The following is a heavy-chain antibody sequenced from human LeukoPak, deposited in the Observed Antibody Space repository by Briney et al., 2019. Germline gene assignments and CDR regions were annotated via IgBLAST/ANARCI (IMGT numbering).Heavy chain of an antibody. CDR1: GFTFSDAW. J-gene: IGHJ4*02. Sequence: GGSLRLSCAASGFTFSDAWMSWVRQAPGKGLEWIGRIKHKRSGATDYAESVKGRFTISRDDSQNMVHLQMNSLNTEDTAVYYCARHRSRSGWYIDYWGQGTLVTVSS. CDR2: IKHKRSGAT. V-gene: IGHV3-15*01. D-gene: IGHD6-19*01. CDR3: ARHRSRSGWYIDY.